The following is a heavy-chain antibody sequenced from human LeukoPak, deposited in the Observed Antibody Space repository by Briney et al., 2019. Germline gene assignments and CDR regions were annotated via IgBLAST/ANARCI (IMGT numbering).Heavy chain of an antibody. V-gene: IGHV4-59*01. CDR1: GGSISTYY. CDR2: IYYSGST. CDR3: ARESNNHGSGAGWFDP. D-gene: IGHD3-10*01. J-gene: IGHJ5*02. Sequence: KPSETLSLTCTVSGGSISTYYWSWIRQPPGKGLEWIGYIYYSGSTNYNPSLKSRVTISVDRSKNQFSLKLSSVTAADTAVYYCARESNNHGSGAGWFDPWGQGTLVTVSS.